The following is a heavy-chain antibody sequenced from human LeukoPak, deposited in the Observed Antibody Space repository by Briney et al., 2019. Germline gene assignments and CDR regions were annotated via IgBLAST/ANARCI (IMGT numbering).Heavy chain of an antibody. Sequence: SETLSLTCTVSGGSISSYYWSWIRQPPGKGLEWIGYIYYSGSTNYSPSLKSRVTISVDTSKNQFSLKLSSVTAADTAVYYCARENDSSFFDYWGQGTLATVSS. V-gene: IGHV4-59*01. CDR1: GGSISSYY. CDR2: IYYSGST. D-gene: IGHD3-22*01. J-gene: IGHJ4*02. CDR3: ARENDSSFFDY.